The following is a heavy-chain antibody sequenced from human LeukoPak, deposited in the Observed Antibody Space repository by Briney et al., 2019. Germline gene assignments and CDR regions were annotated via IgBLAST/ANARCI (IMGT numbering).Heavy chain of an antibody. D-gene: IGHD5-18*01. V-gene: IGHV3-21*01. CDR1: GFTFSSYS. CDR3: ARDRVGGYRDAFDI. CDR2: ISSSSSYI. Sequence: GGSLRLSCAASGFTFSSYSMNWVRQTPGKGLEWVSSISSSSSYIYYADSVKGRFTISRDNAKNSLYLQMNNLRAEDTAVYYCARDRVGGYRDAFDIWGQGTMVTVSS. J-gene: IGHJ3*02.